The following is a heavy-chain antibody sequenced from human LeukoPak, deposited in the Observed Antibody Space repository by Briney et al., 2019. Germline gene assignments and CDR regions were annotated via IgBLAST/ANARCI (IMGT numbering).Heavy chain of an antibody. CDR3: ARGGGYSGYDSLDY. CDR2: IYSGGST. V-gene: IGHV3-66*02. Sequence: AGGSLRLSCAASGFTVSSNYMSWVRQAPGKGLEWVSVIYSGGSTYYADSVKGRFTISRDNSKNMLYLQMNRLRAEDTAVYYCARGGGYSGYDSLDYWGQGTLATVSS. D-gene: IGHD5-12*01. CDR1: GFTVSSNY. J-gene: IGHJ4*02.